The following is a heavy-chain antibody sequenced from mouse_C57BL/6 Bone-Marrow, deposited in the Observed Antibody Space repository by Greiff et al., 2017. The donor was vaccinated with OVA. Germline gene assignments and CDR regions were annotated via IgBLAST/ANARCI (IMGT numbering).Heavy chain of an antibody. CDR2: IDPSDSYT. V-gene: IGHV1-69*01. CDR3: ARSTVVAPYWYFDV. D-gene: IGHD1-1*01. Sequence: VQLQQPGAELVMPGASVKLSCKASGYTFTSYWMHWVKQRPGQGLEWIGEIDPSDSYTNYNQKFKGKSTLTVDKSSSTAYMQLSSLTSEDSAVYYCARSTVVAPYWYFDVWGTGTTVTVSS. CDR1: GYTFTSYW. J-gene: IGHJ1*03.